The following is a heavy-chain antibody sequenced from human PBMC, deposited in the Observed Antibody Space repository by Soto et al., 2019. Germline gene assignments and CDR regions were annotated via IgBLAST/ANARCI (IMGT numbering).Heavy chain of an antibody. CDR3: ARLPITMVRGPNYYYYYGMDV. D-gene: IGHD3-10*01. V-gene: IGHV4-59*01. CDR1: GGSISSYY. CDR2: IYYSGST. Sequence: SETLSLTCTVSGGSISSYYWSWIRQPPGKGLEWIGYIYYSGSTNYNPSLKSRVTISVDTSKNQFSLKLSSVTAADTAVYYCARLPITMVRGPNYYYYYGMDVWGQGTTVTVSS. J-gene: IGHJ6*02.